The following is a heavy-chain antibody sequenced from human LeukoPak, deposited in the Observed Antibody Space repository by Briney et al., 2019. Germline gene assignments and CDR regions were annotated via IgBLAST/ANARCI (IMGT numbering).Heavy chain of an antibody. D-gene: IGHD2-2*01. Sequence: GGSLRLSCVASGFIFRNYWMSWVRQGPGEGPEWVANINQGGSEKYYVDSVKGRFTISRDNAKNSLDLQMNSLRVEDTAIYYCARLAVPPGNRGWYYEQWGQGTLVSVSS. CDR2: INQGGSEK. CDR3: ARLAVPPGNRGWYYEQ. J-gene: IGHJ4*02. CDR1: GFIFRNYW. V-gene: IGHV3-7*03.